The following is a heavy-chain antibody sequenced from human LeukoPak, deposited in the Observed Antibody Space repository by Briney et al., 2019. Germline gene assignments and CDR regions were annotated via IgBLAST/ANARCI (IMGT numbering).Heavy chain of an antibody. CDR1: GFTFSDYA. J-gene: IGHJ4*02. Sequence: GGSLRLSCSASGFTFSDYAIHWVRQAPGKGLEYVSAISSNGGSTYYADSVKGRFTISRDNSKNTLYLQMSSLRVDDTAIYYCVKSSSTWYIFDSWGRGTLVTVAS. CDR3: VKSSSTWYIFDS. V-gene: IGHV3-64D*09. D-gene: IGHD6-13*01. CDR2: ISSNGGST.